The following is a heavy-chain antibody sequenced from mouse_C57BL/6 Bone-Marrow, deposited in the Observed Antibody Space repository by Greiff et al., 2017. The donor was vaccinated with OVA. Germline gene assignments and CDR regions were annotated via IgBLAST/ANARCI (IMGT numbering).Heavy chain of an antibody. Sequence: VHVKQSGPELVKPGASVKISCKASGYSFTGYYMNWVKQSPEKSLEWIGEINPSTGGTTYNQKFKAKATLTVDKSSSTAYMQLKSLTSEDSAVYYCARDWTGTLAYWGQGTLVTVSA. CDR3: ARDWTGTLAY. J-gene: IGHJ3*01. D-gene: IGHD4-1*01. CDR2: INPSTGGT. CDR1: GYSFTGYY. V-gene: IGHV1-42*01.